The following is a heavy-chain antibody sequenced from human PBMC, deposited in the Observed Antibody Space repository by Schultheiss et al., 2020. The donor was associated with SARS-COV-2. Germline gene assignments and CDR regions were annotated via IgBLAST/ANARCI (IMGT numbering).Heavy chain of an antibody. CDR3: AREHGSGEMDV. CDR2: MYYTDNT. CDR1: GASISRSGYY. Sequence: SETLSLTCTVSGASISRSGYYWGWIRQSPGKGLEWIGSMYYTDNTYYNPPLKSRVTISADTSKNQFSLKLSSVTAADTAVYYCAREHGSGEMDVWGQGTTVTVSS. V-gene: IGHV4-39*07. D-gene: IGHD3-10*01. J-gene: IGHJ6*02.